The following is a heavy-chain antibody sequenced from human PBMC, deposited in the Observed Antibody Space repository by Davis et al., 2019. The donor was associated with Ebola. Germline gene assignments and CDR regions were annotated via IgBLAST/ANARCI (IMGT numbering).Heavy chain of an antibody. CDR3: ARDRGSSSWYREGWFDP. CDR2: IYYSGST. V-gene: IGHV4-34*09. Sequence: SETLSLICAVYGGSFSGYYWNWIRQPPGKGLEWIGYIYYSGSTYYNPSLKSRVTISVDTSKNQFSLKLSSVTAADTAVYYCARDRGSSSWYREGWFDPWGQGTLVTVSS. J-gene: IGHJ5*02. CDR1: GGSFSGYY. D-gene: IGHD6-13*01.